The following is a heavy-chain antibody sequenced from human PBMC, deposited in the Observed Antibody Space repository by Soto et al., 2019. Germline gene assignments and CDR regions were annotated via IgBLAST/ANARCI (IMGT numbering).Heavy chain of an antibody. CDR3: ARVPMAAAGSYWFDP. V-gene: IGHV1-69*01. Sequence: GASVKVSCKASGGTFSSYAISWVRQAPGQGLEWMGGIIPIFGTANYAQKFQGRVTITADESTSTAYMELSSLRSEDTAVYYCARVPMAAAGSYWFDPWGQGTLVTAPQ. CDR1: GGTFSSYA. D-gene: IGHD6-13*01. CDR2: IIPIFGTA. J-gene: IGHJ5*02.